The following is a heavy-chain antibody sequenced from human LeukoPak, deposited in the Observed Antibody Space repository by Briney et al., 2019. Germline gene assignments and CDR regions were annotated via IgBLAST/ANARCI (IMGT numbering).Heavy chain of an antibody. CDR2: IIPIFGTA. V-gene: IGHV1-69*05. CDR3: ARAVTTVVTLDY. CDR1: GGTFSSYA. J-gene: IGHJ4*02. Sequence: SVKVSCKASGGTFSSYAISWVRQAPGQGLEWMGGIIPIFGTANYAQKFQGRVTITTDESTSTAYMELSSLRSEDTAVYYYARAVTTVVTLDYWGQGTLVTVSS. D-gene: IGHD4-23*01.